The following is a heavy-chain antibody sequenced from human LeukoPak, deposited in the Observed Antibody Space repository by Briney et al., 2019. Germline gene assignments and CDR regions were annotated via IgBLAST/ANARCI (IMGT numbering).Heavy chain of an antibody. CDR3: ARTTEAHSWQTRYYSYYMDV. D-gene: IGHD6-13*01. CDR2: INHSGST. J-gene: IGHJ6*03. CDR1: GGSFSGYY. Sequence: PSETLSLTCAVYGGSFSGYYWSWLRQPPGKGLEWIGEINHSGSTNYNPSLKSRVTISVDTSKNQFSLKLSSVTAADTAVYYCARTTEAHSWQTRYYSYYMDVWGKGTTVTISS. V-gene: IGHV4-34*01.